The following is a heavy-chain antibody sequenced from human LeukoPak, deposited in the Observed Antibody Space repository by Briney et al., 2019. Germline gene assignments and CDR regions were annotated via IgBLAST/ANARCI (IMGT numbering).Heavy chain of an antibody. CDR3: ARGFALDF. Sequence: QTLSLICDISGDTVSSNSAAWNWIRQSPSRGLEWLGRTYYRSKWYYDYAVSVKSRITISPDTSKNQFSLQLNSVTADDTAVYYCARGFALDFWGQGTMVTVSS. V-gene: IGHV6-1*01. CDR1: GDTVSSNSAA. CDR2: TYYRSKWYY. J-gene: IGHJ3*01.